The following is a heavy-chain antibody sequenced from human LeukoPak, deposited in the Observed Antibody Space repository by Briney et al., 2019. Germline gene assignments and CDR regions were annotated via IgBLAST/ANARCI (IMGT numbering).Heavy chain of an antibody. J-gene: IGHJ4*02. CDR3: AKDEVVAGTAILDY. V-gene: IGHV3-23*01. CDR1: GFTFSSYA. Sequence: GGSLRLSCAASGFTFSSYAMSWVRQAPGKGLEWVSAISGSGGSTYYADSVKGRFTISRDNSKNTLYLQMNSLRAEDTAVYYCAKDEVVAGTAILDYWGQGTLVTVSS. CDR2: ISGSGGST. D-gene: IGHD6-19*01.